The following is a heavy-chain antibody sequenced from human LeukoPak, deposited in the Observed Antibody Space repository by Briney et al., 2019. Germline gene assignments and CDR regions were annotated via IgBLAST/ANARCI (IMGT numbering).Heavy chain of an antibody. CDR1: GYTFTSYD. CDR2: MNPNSGNT. V-gene: IGHV1-8*01. Sequence: ASVKVSCKASGYTFTSYDINWVRQATGQGLEWMGWMNPNSGNTGYAQKFQGRVTMTRNTSISTAYMELSSLRSEDTAVYFCARTHYYYYGMDVWGQGTTVTVSS. J-gene: IGHJ6*02. CDR3: ARTHYYYYGMDV.